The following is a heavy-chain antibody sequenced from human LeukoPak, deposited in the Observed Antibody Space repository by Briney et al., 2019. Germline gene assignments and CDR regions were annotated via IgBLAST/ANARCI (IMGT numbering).Heavy chain of an antibody. D-gene: IGHD3-3*01. V-gene: IGHV3-23*01. CDR3: ARESLDFWSGYELTPFVV. J-gene: IGHJ6*02. CDR1: GFTFSSYA. Sequence: GGSLRLSCAASGFTFSSYAMSWVRQAPGKGLEWVSAISGSGGSTYYADSVKGRFTISRDNSKNTLYLQMNSLRAEDTAVYYCARESLDFWSGYELTPFVVWGQGTTVTVSS. CDR2: ISGSGGST.